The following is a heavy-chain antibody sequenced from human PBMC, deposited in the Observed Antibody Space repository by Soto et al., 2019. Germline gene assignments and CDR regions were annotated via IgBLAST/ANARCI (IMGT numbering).Heavy chain of an antibody. CDR3: ARDRLLGYCSGGSCYYMDV. V-gene: IGHV3-33*01. CDR2: IWYDGSNK. D-gene: IGHD2-15*01. CDR1: GFTFSSYG. Sequence: GGSLRLSCAASGFTFSSYGMHWVRQAPGKGLEWVAVIWYDGSNKYYADSVKGRFTISRDNSKNTLYLQMNSLRAEDTAVYYCARDRLLGYCSGGSCYYMDVWGKGTTVTVSS. J-gene: IGHJ6*03.